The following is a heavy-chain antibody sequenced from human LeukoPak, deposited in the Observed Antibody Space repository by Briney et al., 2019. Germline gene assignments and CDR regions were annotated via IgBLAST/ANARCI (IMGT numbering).Heavy chain of an antibody. J-gene: IGHJ4*02. CDR2: ISGSGGST. Sequence: PGGSLRLSCAASGFTFSSYGMSWVRQAPGKGLEWVSAISGSGGSTYYADSVKGRFTISRDNSKNTLYLQMNSLRAEDTAVYYCAKDRIAAAGTGYFDYWGREPWSPSPQ. CDR3: AKDRIAAAGTGYFDY. CDR1: GFTFSSYG. D-gene: IGHD6-13*01. V-gene: IGHV3-23*01.